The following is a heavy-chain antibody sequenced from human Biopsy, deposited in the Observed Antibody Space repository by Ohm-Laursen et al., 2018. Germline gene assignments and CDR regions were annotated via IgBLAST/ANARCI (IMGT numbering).Heavy chain of an antibody. CDR1: GDSISSGGNY. J-gene: IGHJ4*02. CDR2: IYHTGST. V-gene: IGHV4-31*03. D-gene: IGHD5-12*01. CDR3: ARADMVTTIVDY. Sequence: TLSLTCTVSGDSISSGGNYWSWIRQFPGEGLEWIVYIYHTGSTYYNPSLKSRLSIAIDTSKDQFSVSLRSVTAADTAVYYCARADMVTTIVDYWGQGTLVTVSS.